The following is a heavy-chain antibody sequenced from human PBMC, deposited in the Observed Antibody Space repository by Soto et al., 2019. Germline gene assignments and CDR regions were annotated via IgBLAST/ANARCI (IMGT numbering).Heavy chain of an antibody. CDR2: ISGSGGST. J-gene: IGHJ4*02. Sequence: EVQLLESGGGLVQPGGSLRLSCAASGFTFSSYAMSWVRQAPGKGLEWVSAISGSGGSTYYADSVKGRFTISRDNSKNTLYLQMNSLRAEDTAVYYCATINLGWELRPKAYWGQGTLVTVSS. CDR3: ATINLGWELRPKAY. V-gene: IGHV3-23*01. CDR1: GFTFSSYA. D-gene: IGHD1-26*01.